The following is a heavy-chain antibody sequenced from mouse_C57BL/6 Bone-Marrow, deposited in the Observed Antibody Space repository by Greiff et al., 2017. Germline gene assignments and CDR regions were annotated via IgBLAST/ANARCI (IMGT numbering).Heavy chain of an antibody. CDR2: ISSGISTI. V-gene: IGHV5-17*01. CDR3: ARCPYYSNYGWFAY. Sequence: EVQVVEPGGGLVKPGGSLKLSCAASGFTFSDYGMHWVRQAPEKGLEWVAYISSGISTIYYADTVKGRFTISRDNAKNTLFLQMTSLRSEDTAMYYCARCPYYSNYGWFAYWGQGTLVTVSA. J-gene: IGHJ3*01. D-gene: IGHD2-5*01. CDR1: GFTFSDYG.